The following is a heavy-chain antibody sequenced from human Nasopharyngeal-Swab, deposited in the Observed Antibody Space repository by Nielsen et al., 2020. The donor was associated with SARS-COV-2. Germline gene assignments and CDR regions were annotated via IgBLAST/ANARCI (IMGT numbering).Heavy chain of an antibody. V-gene: IGHV3-11*01. CDR2: ISSSGSTI. Sequence: GESLKIPCAASGFTFSDYYMRWIRQAPGTGLEWVSYISSSGSTIYYADSAKGRFTLSRHNAKNSLYLQMTSLRAEDTAVYYCARGVESSGWYLGYFYYYGMDVWGQGATVTVSS. CDR3: ARGVESSGWYLGYFYYYGMDV. D-gene: IGHD6-19*01. CDR1: GFTFSDYY. J-gene: IGHJ6*02.